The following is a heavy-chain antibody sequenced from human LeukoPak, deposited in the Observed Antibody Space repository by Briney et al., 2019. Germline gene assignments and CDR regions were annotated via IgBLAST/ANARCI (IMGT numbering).Heavy chain of an antibody. CDR1: GFTFSSYA. CDR3: AKGTVVVAATPNDY. CDR2: ISGSGGST. J-gene: IGHJ4*02. Sequence: GGSLRLSCAASGFTFSSYAMSWIRQAPGKGLEWVSAISGSGGSTYYADSVKGRFTISRDNSKNTLYLQMNSLRAEDTAVYYCAKGTVVVAATPNDYWGQGTLVTVSS. D-gene: IGHD2-15*01. V-gene: IGHV3-23*01.